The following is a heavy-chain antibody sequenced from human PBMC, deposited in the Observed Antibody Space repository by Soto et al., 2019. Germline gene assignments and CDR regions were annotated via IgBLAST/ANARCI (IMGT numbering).Heavy chain of an antibody. V-gene: IGHV3-30-3*01. CDR2: ISYDGRNK. J-gene: IGHJ4*02. D-gene: IGHD6-6*01. CDR3: AREAGYSGSSTFDY. CDR1: GFTFSSYA. Sequence: QVQLVESGGGVVQPGRSLRLSCAASGFTFSSYAMYWVRQAPGKGLEWVAFISYDGRNKYYADSVKGRFTISRDNSNNTLYLQMNSLRAEDTVVYYCAREAGYSGSSTFDYWGQGTLVTVSS.